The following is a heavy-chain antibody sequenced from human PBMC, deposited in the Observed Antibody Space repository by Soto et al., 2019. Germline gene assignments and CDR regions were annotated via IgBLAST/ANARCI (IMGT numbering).Heavy chain of an antibody. CDR3: AALFWSGYSAYYYGMDV. D-gene: IGHD3-3*01. J-gene: IGHJ6*02. V-gene: IGHV1-69*13. Sequence: SVKVSCKASGGTFSSYAMSWVRQAPGQGLEWMGGIIPIFGTANYAQKFQGRVTITADESTSTAYMELSSLRSEDTAVYYCAALFWSGYSAYYYGMDVWGQGTPLTVSS. CDR1: GGTFSSYA. CDR2: IIPIFGTA.